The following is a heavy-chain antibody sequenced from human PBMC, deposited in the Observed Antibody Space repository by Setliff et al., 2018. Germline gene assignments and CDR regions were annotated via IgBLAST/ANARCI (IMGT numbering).Heavy chain of an antibody. D-gene: IGHD6-19*01. CDR3: ATSGFCSAGSCYSFDD. V-gene: IGHV4-34*01. J-gene: IGHJ4*02. Sequence: NPSETLSLTCAVNGGSFSGSYWSWIRQPPGKGLEWIGEIHPSGNTYYNPSLKSRVAISGETAKSQFSLKVYSVTAADTAVYYCATSGFCSAGSCYSFDDWGQGALVTVSS. CDR1: GGSFSGSY. CDR2: IHPSGNT.